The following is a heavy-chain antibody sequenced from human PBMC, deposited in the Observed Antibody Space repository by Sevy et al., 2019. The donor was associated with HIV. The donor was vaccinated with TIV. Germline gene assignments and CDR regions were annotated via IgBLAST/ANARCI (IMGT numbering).Heavy chain of an antibody. D-gene: IGHD3-22*01. Sequence: GGSLRLSCAASGFTFSSYWMHWVRQAPGKGLVWVSRINSDGSSTNFADSVKGRFTMSRDNAKNTLYLQMNSLRAEDTAVYYCARDWVYDTSGYYLEAAFDIWGQRTMVTVSS. J-gene: IGHJ3*02. V-gene: IGHV3-74*01. CDR3: ARDWVYDTSGYYLEAAFDI. CDR2: INSDGSST. CDR1: GFTFSSYW.